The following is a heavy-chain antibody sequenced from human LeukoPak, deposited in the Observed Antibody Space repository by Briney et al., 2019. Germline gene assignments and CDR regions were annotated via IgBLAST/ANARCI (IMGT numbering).Heavy chain of an antibody. V-gene: IGHV3-48*03. J-gene: IGHJ4*02. CDR2: ISSSGSTI. CDR3: ARGAPIDY. Sequence: PGGSLRLSCAASGFTFSSYEMNWVRQAPGKGLEWVSYISSSGSTIYYADSVKGRFTISRDNAKNTLYLQMDSLRVDDTAVYYCARGAPIDYWGQGTLVTVSS. CDR1: GFTFSSYE.